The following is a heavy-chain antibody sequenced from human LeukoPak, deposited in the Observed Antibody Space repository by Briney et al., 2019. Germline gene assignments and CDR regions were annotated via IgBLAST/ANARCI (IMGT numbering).Heavy chain of an antibody. V-gene: IGHV4-4*07. Sequence: ASETLSLTCTVSGGSISSYSWSWIRQPAGKGLEWIGRIYSSGNTYYNASLRSRVTMSADTSKNQFSLKLSSVTAADTAVYYCAREGGGFDYWGQGTLVTVSS. D-gene: IGHD3-16*01. CDR2: IYSSGNT. CDR1: GGSISSYS. J-gene: IGHJ4*02. CDR3: AREGGGFDY.